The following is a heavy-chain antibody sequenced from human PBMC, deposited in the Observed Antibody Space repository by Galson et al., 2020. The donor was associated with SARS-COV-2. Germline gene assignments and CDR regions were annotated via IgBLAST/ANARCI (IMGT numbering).Heavy chain of an antibody. V-gene: IGHV4-61*02. D-gene: IGHD1-20*01. CDR1: GGSISIGNYY. Sequence: ETSETLSLTCTISGGSISIGNYYWSWIRQPAGKGLEWIGRIYTSGSNQYNPSLKSRVTISVDTSKTQFSLKLSSVTAADTAVYYCARGGITGTALDYWGQGTLVTVSS. CDR2: IYTSGSN. CDR3: ARGGITGTALDY. J-gene: IGHJ4*02.